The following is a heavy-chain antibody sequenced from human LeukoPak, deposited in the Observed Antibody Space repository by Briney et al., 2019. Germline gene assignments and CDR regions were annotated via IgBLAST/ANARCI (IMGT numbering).Heavy chain of an antibody. D-gene: IGHD5-18*01. Sequence: GGSLRLSCAASEFTFSSYSMNWVRQAPGKGLEWVSYITNSGNSKSYADSVKGRFTISRDNTKNSLYLQMNGLRAEDTAVYYCARDYMDTAMVLDYWGQGTLVTVSS. CDR2: ITNSGNSK. CDR3: ARDYMDTAMVLDY. J-gene: IGHJ4*02. V-gene: IGHV3-48*01. CDR1: EFTFSSYS.